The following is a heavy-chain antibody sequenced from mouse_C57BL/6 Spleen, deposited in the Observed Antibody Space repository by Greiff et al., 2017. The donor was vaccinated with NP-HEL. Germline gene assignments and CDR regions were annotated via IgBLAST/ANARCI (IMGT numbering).Heavy chain of an antibody. CDR2: IYPGDGDT. CDR3: ASLYYYSSSYGDY. CDR1: GYAFSSSW. J-gene: IGHJ4*01. D-gene: IGHD1-1*01. Sequence: VKLMESGPELVKPGASVKISCKASGYAFSSSWMNWVKQRPGRGLEWIGRIYPGDGDTNYNGKFKGKATLTVDKSSSTAYMQLSSLTSEDSAVYFCASLYYYSSSYGDYWGQGTSVTVSS. V-gene: IGHV1-82*01.